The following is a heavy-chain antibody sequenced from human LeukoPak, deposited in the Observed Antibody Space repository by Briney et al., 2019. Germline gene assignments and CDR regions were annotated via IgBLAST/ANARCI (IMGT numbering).Heavy chain of an antibody. CDR1: GFTFSSYA. CDR2: ISYDGSNK. J-gene: IGHJ5*02. D-gene: IGHD3-16*01. V-gene: IGHV3-30*01. CDR3: ARDLLGGWFDP. Sequence: GGSLRLSCAASGFTFSSYAMHWVRQAPGKGLEWVAVISYDGSNKYYADSVKGRFTISRDNSKNTPYLQMNSLRAEDTAVYYCARDLLGGWFDPWGQGTLVTVSS.